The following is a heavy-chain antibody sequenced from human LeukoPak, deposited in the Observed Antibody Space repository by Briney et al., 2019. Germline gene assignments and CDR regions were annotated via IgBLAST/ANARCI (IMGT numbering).Heavy chain of an antibody. Sequence: ASVKVSCKASGYTFTGYYMHWVRQAPGQGLEWMGWINPNSGGTNYAQKFQGRVTMTRDTSISTAYMELSRLRSDDTAVYYCARWGGMGATIVGVIGFSCFAPGGQEPLVTVSS. CDR1: GYTFTGYY. D-gene: IGHD2-21*01. V-gene: IGHV1-2*02. CDR3: ARWGGMGATIVGVIGFSCFAP. CDR2: INPNSGGT. J-gene: IGHJ5*02.